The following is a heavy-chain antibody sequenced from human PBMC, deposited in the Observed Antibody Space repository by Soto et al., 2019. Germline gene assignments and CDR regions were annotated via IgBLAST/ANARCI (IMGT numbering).Heavy chain of an antibody. Sequence: EVQLLESGGGLVQPGGSLRLSCAASGFTFSSYAMSWVRQAPGKGLEWVSAISGSGGSTYYADSVKGRFTISRDNSKNTLYLQMNSLRAEDTAVYYCEKKGSSSFAYYYGMDVWGQGTTVTVSS. CDR1: GFTFSSYA. D-gene: IGHD6-6*01. J-gene: IGHJ6*02. CDR2: ISGSGGST. CDR3: EKKGSSSFAYYYGMDV. V-gene: IGHV3-23*01.